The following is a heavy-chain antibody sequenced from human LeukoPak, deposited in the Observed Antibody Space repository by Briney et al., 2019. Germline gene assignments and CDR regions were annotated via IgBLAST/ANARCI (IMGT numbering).Heavy chain of an antibody. CDR1: GGSVSSGSYY. D-gene: IGHD5-24*01. CDR2: IHPSGST. V-gene: IGHV4-39*07. CDR3: ARGTDAYMTGSY. J-gene: IGHJ4*02. Sequence: SETLSLTCTVSGGSVSSGSYYWSWIRQPPGKGLEWIGEIHPSGSTNYNPSLESRITISPDTSKNQFSLNMRSVTAADTAVYFCARGTDAYMTGSYWGQGTLVTVSS.